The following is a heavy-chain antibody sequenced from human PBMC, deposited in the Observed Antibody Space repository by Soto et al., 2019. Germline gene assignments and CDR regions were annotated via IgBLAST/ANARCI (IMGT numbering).Heavy chain of an antibody. CDR2: IYPGDSDN. CDR1: GSTFNAYW. D-gene: IGHD4-4*01. Sequence: GASRKISCNRSGSTFNAYWIGWVRQLPVKGLEWMGIIYPGDSDNRYSPSFQGHVTITVDTSTSTAYMQWNTSKASDNAMYDCAIDISNFRYYYSARDGWRQGTTVAVAS. V-gene: IGHV5-51*01. J-gene: IGHJ6*01. CDR3: AIDISNFRYYYSARDG.